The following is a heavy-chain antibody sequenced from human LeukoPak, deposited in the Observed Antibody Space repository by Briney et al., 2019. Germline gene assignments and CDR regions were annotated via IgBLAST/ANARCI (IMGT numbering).Heavy chain of an antibody. CDR1: GFTFSSYW. D-gene: IGHD3-22*01. J-gene: IGHJ3*02. Sequence: PGGSLRLSCAASGFTFSSYWMNWVRQAPGKGLEWVANIKQDESEKFYVDSVEGRFTISRDNAKNSLYLQMNSLRTEDTAVYYCARENLYDSSGYYYVSGYDIWGQGTMVTVSS. V-gene: IGHV3-7*01. CDR3: ARENLYDSSGYYYVSGYDI. CDR2: IKQDESEK.